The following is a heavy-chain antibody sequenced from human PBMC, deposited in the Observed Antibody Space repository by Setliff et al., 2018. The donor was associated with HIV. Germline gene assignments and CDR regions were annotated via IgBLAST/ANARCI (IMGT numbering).Heavy chain of an antibody. CDR1: GYTLTNYD. CDR3: ARVISGRGRELPDFDY. CDR2: MNPSGAT. Sequence: ASVKVSCKTSGYTLTNYDINWVRQATGQGLEWMGWMNPSGATGYAQEFQGRVTMTRDTSISTAYMELSSLRSEDTAVYYCARVISGRGRELPDFDYWGQGTQVTVSS. D-gene: IGHD3-10*01. J-gene: IGHJ4*02. V-gene: IGHV1-8*02.